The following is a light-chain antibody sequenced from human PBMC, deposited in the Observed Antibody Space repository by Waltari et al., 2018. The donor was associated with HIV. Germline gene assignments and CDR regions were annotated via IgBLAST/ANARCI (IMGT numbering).Light chain of an antibody. Sequence: IVMTQSPESLPVSLGERATINCKSSQSVLYTSNNKNYLAWYCQKPGHPPKLRIYWASTRESGVPDRVSGSGSGTDFALTISDLQAEDVAVYFCQQYHSFPYTFGQGTKLEI. CDR1: QSVLYTSNNKNY. J-gene: IGKJ2*01. CDR2: WAS. CDR3: QQYHSFPYT. V-gene: IGKV4-1*01.